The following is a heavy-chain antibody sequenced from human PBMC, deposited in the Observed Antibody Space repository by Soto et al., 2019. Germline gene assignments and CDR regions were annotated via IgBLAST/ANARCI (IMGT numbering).Heavy chain of an antibody. D-gene: IGHD2-15*01. CDR2: ISDSGSST. CDR1: GFTFRNYA. V-gene: IGHV3-23*01. CDR3: AKVVVGNYYYFYAMDV. J-gene: IGHJ6*02. Sequence: GGSLRLSCAASGFTFRNYAMNWARQAPGKGLEWVSAISDSGSSTYYADSVKGRFTISRDNSKNTLYLQMNSLRAEDTAVYYCAKVVVGNYYYFYAMDVWGQGTTVTVSS.